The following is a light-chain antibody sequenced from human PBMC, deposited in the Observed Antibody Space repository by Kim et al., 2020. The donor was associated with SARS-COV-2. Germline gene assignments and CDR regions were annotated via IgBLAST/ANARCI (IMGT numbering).Light chain of an antibody. J-gene: IGKJ4*01. Sequence: TLSLSPGERATLSCRASQSVSSSYLAWYQQKPGQAPRLLIYGASSRATGIPDRFSGSGSGTDFTLTISRLEPEDFAVYYCQRGLTFGGGTKVDIK. CDR3: QRGLT. CDR1: QSVSSSY. V-gene: IGKV3-20*01. CDR2: GAS.